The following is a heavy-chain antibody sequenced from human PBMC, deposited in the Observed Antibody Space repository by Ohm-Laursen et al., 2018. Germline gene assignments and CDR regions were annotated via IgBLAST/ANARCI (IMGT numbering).Heavy chain of an antibody. CDR3: AKSRSSSWSFDY. V-gene: IGHV3-23*01. Sequence: SLRLSCAASGFTFSNYAVNWVRQAPGKGLEWVSGISGSGGSTYYADSVKGRFTISRDNSKNTLYLQMNGLRAEDTAVYYCAKSRSSSWSFDYWGQGTLVTVSS. CDR2: ISGSGGST. D-gene: IGHD6-13*01. J-gene: IGHJ4*02. CDR1: GFTFSNYA.